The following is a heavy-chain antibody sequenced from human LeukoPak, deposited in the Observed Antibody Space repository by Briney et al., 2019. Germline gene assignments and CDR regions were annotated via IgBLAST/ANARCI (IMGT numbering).Heavy chain of an antibody. CDR3: ATVRSNYYYYYMDV. CDR1: GFTLSSYW. J-gene: IGHJ6*03. Sequence: GGSLRLSCAAPGFTLSSYWMTWVRQAPGKGLEWVANIKQDGSEKYYVDSVKGRFTISRDNAKNPLYLQMNSLRAEDTAVYYCATVRSNYYYYYMDVWGKGTTVTVSS. V-gene: IGHV3-7*01. CDR2: IKQDGSEK. D-gene: IGHD1-14*01.